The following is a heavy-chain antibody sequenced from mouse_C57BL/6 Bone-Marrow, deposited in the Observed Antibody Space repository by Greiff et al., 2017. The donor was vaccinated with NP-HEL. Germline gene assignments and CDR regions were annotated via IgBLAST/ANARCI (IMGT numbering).Heavy chain of an antibody. J-gene: IGHJ2*01. V-gene: IGHV1-82*01. D-gene: IGHD1-1*01. CDR3: ARSGYYGSDDY. Sequence: QVQLQQSGPELVKPGASVKISCKASGYAFSSSWMNWVKQRPGKGLEWIGRIYPGDGDTNYNGKFKGKATLTADKSSSTAYMQLSSLTSEDSAVYFCARSGYYGSDDYWGQGTTLTVSS. CDR1: GYAFSSSW. CDR2: IYPGDGDT.